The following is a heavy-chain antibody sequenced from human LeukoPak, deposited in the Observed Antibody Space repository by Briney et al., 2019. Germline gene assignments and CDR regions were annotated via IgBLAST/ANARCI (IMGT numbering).Heavy chain of an antibody. D-gene: IGHD4-17*01. CDR1: GYTFTGYY. CDR3: ARGAERGDYAGY. Sequence: ASVKVSCKASGYTFTGYYMHWVRQAPGQGLEWMGRINPDSGGTNYAQKFQGRVTITKRTSISTAHMELSRLTPDDTAVYYCARGAERGDYAGYWGQGTLVTVSS. V-gene: IGHV1-2*06. CDR2: INPDSGGT. J-gene: IGHJ4*02.